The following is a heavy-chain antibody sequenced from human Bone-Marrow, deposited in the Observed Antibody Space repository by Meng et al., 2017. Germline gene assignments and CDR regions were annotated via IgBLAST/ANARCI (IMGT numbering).Heavy chain of an antibody. CDR3: ARDQGDYYDSSGYYYGDDAFDI. CDR1: GFTFSRHW. Sequence: GESLKISCAASGFTFSRHWMSWVRQAPGKGLEWVANIKQDGSDKYYVDSVKGRFTISRDNAKNSLFLRMNSLRVEDTAVYYCARDQGDYYDSSGYYYGDDAFDIWGQGTMVTVSS. V-gene: IGHV3-7*01. D-gene: IGHD3-22*01. CDR2: IKQDGSDK. J-gene: IGHJ3*02.